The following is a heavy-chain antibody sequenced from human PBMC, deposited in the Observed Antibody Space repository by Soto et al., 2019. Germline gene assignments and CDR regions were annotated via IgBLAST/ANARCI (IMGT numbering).Heavy chain of an antibody. D-gene: IGHD3-10*01. J-gene: IGHJ4*02. CDR2: ISSSGSTI. Sequence: EVQLVGSGGGLVQPGGSLRLSCAASGFTFSSYEMNWVRQAPGKGLEWVSYISSSGSTIYYADSVKGRFTISRDNAKNSLYLQMNSLRAEDTAVYYCARFFGDPYYFDYWGQGTLVTVSS. CDR1: GFTFSSYE. CDR3: ARFFGDPYYFDY. V-gene: IGHV3-48*03.